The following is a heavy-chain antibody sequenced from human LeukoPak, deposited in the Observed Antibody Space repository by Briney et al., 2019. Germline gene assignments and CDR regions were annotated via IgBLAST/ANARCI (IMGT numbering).Heavy chain of an antibody. CDR1: ADSMSSSSYY. V-gene: IGHV4-39*07. CDR2: IYYTGST. J-gene: IGHJ5*02. Sequence: SETLSLTCTVSADSMSSSSYYWGWIRQPPGVGLEWIGSIYYTGSTYYNPSLKSRVTISIDTSNNQFSLKLNSVTAADTAVYYCARDPMNWFDPWGQGTLVTVSS. CDR3: ARDPMNWFDP.